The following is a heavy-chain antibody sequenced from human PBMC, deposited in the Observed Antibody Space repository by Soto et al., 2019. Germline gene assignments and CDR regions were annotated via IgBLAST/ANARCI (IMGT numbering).Heavy chain of an antibody. D-gene: IGHD1-26*01. J-gene: IGHJ5*02. CDR3: AISTRWAILRFDP. Sequence: GESLKISCKGSGYSFTTYWIGWVRQMPGKGLEWMGIIYPDDSVTRYSPSFQGQVTISADKSITTAYLQWSSLKASDTAIYYCAISTRWAILRFDPWGQGTLVTVSS. V-gene: IGHV5-51*01. CDR1: GYSFTTYW. CDR2: IYPDDSVT.